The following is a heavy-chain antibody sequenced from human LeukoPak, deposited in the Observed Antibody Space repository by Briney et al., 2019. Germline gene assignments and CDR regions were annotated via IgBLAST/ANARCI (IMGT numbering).Heavy chain of an antibody. CDR1: GFTFSRYG. D-gene: IGHD3-10*01. J-gene: IGHJ6*02. Sequence: GGSLRLSCAASGFTFSRYGMHWVRQAPGKGLEWVAAIYYDGSNKYYADSVKGRFTISRDNSKNTLYLQMNSLRAEDTAVYYCAKDKITMVRGVNYYGMDVWGQGTTVTVSS. V-gene: IGHV3-30*18. CDR3: AKDKITMVRGVNYYGMDV. CDR2: IYYDGSNK.